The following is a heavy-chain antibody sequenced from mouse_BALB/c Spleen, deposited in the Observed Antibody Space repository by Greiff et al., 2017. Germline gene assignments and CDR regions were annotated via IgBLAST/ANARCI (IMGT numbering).Heavy chain of an antibody. D-gene: IGHD2-4*01. Sequence: VKLQESGPGLVAPSQSLSITCTVSGFSLTSYGVHWVRQPPGKGLEWLGVIWAGGSTNYNSALMSRLSISKDNSKSQVFLKMNSLQTDDTAMYYCARDDCSYYLDYWGQGTTLTVSS. V-gene: IGHV2-9*02. CDR3: ARDDCSYYLDY. CDR1: GFSLTSYG. CDR2: IWAGGST. J-gene: IGHJ2*01.